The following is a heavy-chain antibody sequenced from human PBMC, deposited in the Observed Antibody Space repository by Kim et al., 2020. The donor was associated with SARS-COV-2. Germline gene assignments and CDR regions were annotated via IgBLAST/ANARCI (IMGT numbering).Heavy chain of an antibody. D-gene: IGHD6-19*01. J-gene: IGHJ6*02. V-gene: IGHV4-59*01. Sequence: SETLSLTCTVSGGSISSYYWSWIRQPPGKGLEWIGYIYYSGSTNYNPSLKSRVTISVDTSKNQFSLKLSSVTAADTAVYYCATAAMGGWYTPSYYYYYGMDVWGQGTTVTVSS. CDR3: ATAAMGGWYTPSYYYYYGMDV. CDR1: GGSISSYY. CDR2: IYYSGST.